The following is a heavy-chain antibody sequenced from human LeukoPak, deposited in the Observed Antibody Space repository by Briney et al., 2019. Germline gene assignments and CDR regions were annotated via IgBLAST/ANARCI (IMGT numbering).Heavy chain of an antibody. Sequence: ASVKVSCKASGYTFTGYYMHWVRQAPGQGLEWMVWINPNSGGTNYAQKFQGRVTMTRDTSISTAYMELSRLRSDDTAVYYCARGPRGQWLVEDLDYWGQGTLVTVSS. J-gene: IGHJ4*02. V-gene: IGHV1-2*02. D-gene: IGHD6-19*01. CDR3: ARGPRGQWLVEDLDY. CDR1: GYTFTGYY. CDR2: INPNSGGT.